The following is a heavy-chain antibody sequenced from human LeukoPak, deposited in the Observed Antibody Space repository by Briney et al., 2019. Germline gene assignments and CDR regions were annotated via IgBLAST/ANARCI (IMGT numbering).Heavy chain of an antibody. D-gene: IGHD3-16*01. V-gene: IGHV3-64D*09. CDR3: VKDNGQGGFDY. CDR1: RFTFSSPL. CDR2: ISANGGST. Sequence: PGGSLRLSCSASRFTFSSPLMFWVRRAPGKGPEYVAAISANGGSTYHTDKVYGRFSISRDNSQNTLYLQMSRLRAEDTAVYYCVKDNGQGGFDYWGRGTLVTVSS. J-gene: IGHJ4*02.